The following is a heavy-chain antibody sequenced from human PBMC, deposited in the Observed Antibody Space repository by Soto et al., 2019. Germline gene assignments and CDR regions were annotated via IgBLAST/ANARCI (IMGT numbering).Heavy chain of an antibody. V-gene: IGHV4-30-2*01. Sequence: PSETLSLTCTVSGGSFSSGGYSWSWIRQPPGKGLEWIGYIYHSGSTYYNPSLKSRVTISVDRSKNQFSLKLSSVTAADTAVYYCARGQVVAAQHWGQGTLVTVSS. J-gene: IGHJ4*02. CDR3: ARGQVVAAQH. CDR2: IYHSGST. CDR1: GGSFSSGGYS. D-gene: IGHD2-15*01.